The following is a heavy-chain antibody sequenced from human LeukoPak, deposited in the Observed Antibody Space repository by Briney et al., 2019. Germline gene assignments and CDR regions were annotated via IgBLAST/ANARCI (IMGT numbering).Heavy chain of an antibody. Sequence: PSETLSLTCTVSGGSISSGGYYWSWIRQHAGKGLEWIGYIYYSGSTYYNPSLKSRVTISVDTSKNQFSLKLSSVTAADTAVYYCARGYSYGSNDYWGQGTLVTVSS. V-gene: IGHV4-31*03. CDR2: IYYSGST. CDR3: ARGYSYGSNDY. D-gene: IGHD5-18*01. CDR1: GGSISSGGYY. J-gene: IGHJ4*02.